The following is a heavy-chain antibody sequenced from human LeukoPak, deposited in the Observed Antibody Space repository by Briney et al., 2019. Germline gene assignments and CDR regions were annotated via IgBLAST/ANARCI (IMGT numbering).Heavy chain of an antibody. V-gene: IGHV3-73*01. D-gene: IGHD2-2*01. J-gene: IGHJ4*02. CDR3: SRQTVSCHDF. CDR2: IRSRRDNYAT. CDR1: GFSLRDSH. Sequence: GGSLRLSXAASGFSLRDSHMHWVRQAPGKGLEWVGHIRSRRDNYATAYGVSVQGRFTISRDDSNNMAYLQMNSLTADDTAVYYCSRQTVSCHDFWGQGTLVTVSS.